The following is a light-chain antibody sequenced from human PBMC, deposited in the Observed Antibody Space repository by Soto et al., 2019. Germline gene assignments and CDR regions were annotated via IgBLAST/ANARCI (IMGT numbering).Light chain of an antibody. CDR2: GAS. Sequence: ESELLHYLVSPSLCLQARAPRSYRASQSVSSSYLAWYQQKPGQAPRLLIYGASNRATGIPDRFSGSGSGTDFTLTISSLEPEDFAVYYCQRYGSSPRTFGQGTKVDIK. V-gene: IGKV3-20*01. CDR1: QSVSSSY. CDR3: QRYGSSPRT. J-gene: IGKJ1*01.